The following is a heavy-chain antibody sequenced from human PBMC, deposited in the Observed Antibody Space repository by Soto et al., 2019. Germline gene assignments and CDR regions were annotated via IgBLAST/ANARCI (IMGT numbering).Heavy chain of an antibody. Sequence: QVQLVESGGGVVQPGRSLRLSCAASGFTFSSYVMHWVRQAPGKGLEWVALMSYDGSRRYYAESVKGRFTISRDNSKNTLFLQMKSLPTDDTAIYYCARDSMFSGYANWYFDLWGRGTLATVSS. CDR1: GFTFSSYV. D-gene: IGHD3-22*01. V-gene: IGHV3-30-3*01. J-gene: IGHJ2*01. CDR2: MSYDGSRR. CDR3: ARDSMFSGYANWYFDL.